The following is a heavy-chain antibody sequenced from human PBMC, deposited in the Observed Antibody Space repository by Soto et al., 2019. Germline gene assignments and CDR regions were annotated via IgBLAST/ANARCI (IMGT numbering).Heavy chain of an antibody. CDR2: IIPVLGIA. CDR3: ARANSTSGYDSPVDY. J-gene: IGHJ4*02. V-gene: IGHV1-69*02. CDR1: GGTFSSYT. Sequence: QVQLVQSGAEVKKPGSSVKVSCKASGGTFSSYTISWVRQAPGQGREWMGRIIPVLGIANYAQKFQGRVTITADNSTSTAYMELSSLRSEDTDVYYCARANSTSGYDSPVDYWGQGTLVTVSS. D-gene: IGHD5-12*01.